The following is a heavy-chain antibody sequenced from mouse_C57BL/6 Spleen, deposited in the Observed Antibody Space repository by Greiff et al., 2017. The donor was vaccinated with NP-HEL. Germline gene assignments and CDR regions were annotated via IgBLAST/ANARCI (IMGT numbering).Heavy chain of an antibody. J-gene: IGHJ2*01. V-gene: IGHV5-16*01. CDR1: GFTFSDYY. CDR3: ARDPYYFDY. CDR2: INYDGSST. Sequence: EVKLVESEGGLVQPGSSMKLSCTASGFTFSDYYMAWVRQVPEKGLEWVANINYDGSSTYYLDSLKSRFIISRDNAKNILYLQMSSLTSEDTATYYCARDPYYFDYWGQGTTLTVSS.